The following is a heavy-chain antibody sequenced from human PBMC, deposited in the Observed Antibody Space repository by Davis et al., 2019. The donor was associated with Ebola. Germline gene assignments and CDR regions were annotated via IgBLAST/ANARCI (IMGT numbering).Heavy chain of an antibody. V-gene: IGHV3-30-3*01. D-gene: IGHD1/OR15-1a*01. J-gene: IGHJ4*02. CDR2: ISYDGSNK. CDR3: ARVSLGTNRPFDY. CDR1: GFTFSSYA. Sequence: PGGSLRLSCAASGFTFSSYAMSWVRQAPGKGLEWVAVISYDGSNKYYADSVKGRFTISRDNSKNTLYLQMNSLRAEDTAVYYCARVSLGTNRPFDYWGQGTLVTVSS.